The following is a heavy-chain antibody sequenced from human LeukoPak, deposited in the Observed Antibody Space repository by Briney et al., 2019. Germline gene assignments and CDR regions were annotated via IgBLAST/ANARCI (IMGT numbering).Heavy chain of an antibody. Sequence: PGGSLRLSCAASGLTFSSYAVHWVRQAPGKGLEWVAVISYDGSNKYYADSVKGRFTISRDNSKNTLYLQMNSLRSEDTAMYYCATNYEILSGYPKNYYFHIWGQGTMVTVSS. J-gene: IGHJ3*02. CDR2: ISYDGSNK. V-gene: IGHV3-30-3*01. D-gene: IGHD3-9*01. CDR1: GLTFSSYA. CDR3: ATNYEILSGYPKNYYFHI.